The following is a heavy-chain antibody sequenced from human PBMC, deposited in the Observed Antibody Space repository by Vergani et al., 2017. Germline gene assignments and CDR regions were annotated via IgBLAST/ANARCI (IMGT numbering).Heavy chain of an antibody. CDR1: GYTFTSYY. J-gene: IGHJ6*02. D-gene: IGHD2-2*01. CDR3: ARAGCSSTNCLAYYFYGMDV. CDR2: INPSGGST. V-gene: IGHV1-46*01. Sequence: QVQLVQSGAEVKKPGASVKVSCKASGYTFTSYYMHWVRQAPGQGLEWMGIINPSGGSTSYAQKFQGRVTMTRDTSITTAYMELSRLRSDDTAVYYCARAGCSSTNCLAYYFYGMDVWGQGTTVTVSS.